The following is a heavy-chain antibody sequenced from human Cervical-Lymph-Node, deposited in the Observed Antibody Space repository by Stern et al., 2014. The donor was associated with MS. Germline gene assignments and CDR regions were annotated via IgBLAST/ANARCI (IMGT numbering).Heavy chain of an antibody. CDR1: GGPLRSYY. CDR2: IYHTGSV. J-gene: IGHJ4*02. Sequence: QVQLHESNPGLVKHSETLSLTCTVSGGPLRSYYWNWIRPAPGKGLEGLLFIYHTGSVNYNPSLSSRVAMSVDRSKNQFSLTVSSVTAADTAVYYCAREGEYCSGSRCYPFLDYWGQGTLVTVSS. V-gene: IGHV4-59*01. CDR3: AREGEYCSGSRCYPFLDY. D-gene: IGHD2-15*01.